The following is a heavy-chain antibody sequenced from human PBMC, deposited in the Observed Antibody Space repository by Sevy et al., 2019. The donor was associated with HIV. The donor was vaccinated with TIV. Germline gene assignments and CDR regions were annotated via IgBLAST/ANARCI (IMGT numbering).Heavy chain of an antibody. CDR3: ASYELGDYSFDY. Sequence: GGSLRLSCAASRFTVSNNYMTWVRQAPGKGLEWVSVIYSGGTTYYADSVKGRFTISRDTSNNTLYLQMNSLRAEDTAVYYCASYELGDYSFDYWVQGTLVTVSS. D-gene: IGHD2-21*02. V-gene: IGHV3-53*01. J-gene: IGHJ4*02. CDR1: RFTVSNNY. CDR2: IYSGGTT.